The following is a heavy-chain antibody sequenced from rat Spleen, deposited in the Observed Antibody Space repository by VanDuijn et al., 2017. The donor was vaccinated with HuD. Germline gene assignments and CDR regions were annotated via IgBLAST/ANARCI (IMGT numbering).Heavy chain of an antibody. D-gene: IGHD1-11*01. CDR3: ARGRDWFAY. CDR2: INSVGSDT. Sequence: EVELVESGGGLVQPGRSMKLSCAASGFTFSDYYMAWVRQAPTKGLEWAASINSVGSDTFYPVSVKDRFTISRDNAKSTLYLQMDSLRSEDTATYYCARGRDWFAYWGQGTLVTVSS. V-gene: IGHV5-25*01. J-gene: IGHJ3*01. CDR1: GFTFSDYY.